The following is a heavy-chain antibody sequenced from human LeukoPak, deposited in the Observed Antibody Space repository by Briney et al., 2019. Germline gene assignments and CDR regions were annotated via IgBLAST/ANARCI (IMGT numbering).Heavy chain of an antibody. Sequence: GGSLRLSCEASGFTSSWYWMHWVRQAPGKGLVWVSRIKSDGKTNYADSVKGRFTISRDNAKNTVSLQMDSLRAEDTGVYYCARAPSEVGGYYSEYFGHWGQGTMLTVSS. CDR1: GFTSSWYW. CDR2: IKSDGKT. D-gene: IGHD3-22*01. V-gene: IGHV3-74*01. CDR3: ARAPSEVGGYYSEYFGH. J-gene: IGHJ1*01.